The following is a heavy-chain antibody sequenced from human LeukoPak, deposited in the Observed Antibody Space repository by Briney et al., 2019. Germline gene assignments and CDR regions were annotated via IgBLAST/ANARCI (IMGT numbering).Heavy chain of an antibody. CDR1: GFSFSDYG. CDR2: ISYDGSKK. D-gene: IGHD3-10*01. Sequence: GGSLRLSCAASGFSFSDYGMHWVRQAPGKGLEWVALISYDGSKKYYADSVKGRFTISRDNSKNTQYLQMDSLRPEDTAVYYCARGRITMVWGVTIRKGPPEDYYYMDVWGKGTTVTVSS. V-gene: IGHV3-30*03. J-gene: IGHJ6*03. CDR3: ARGRITMVWGVTIRKGPPEDYYYMDV.